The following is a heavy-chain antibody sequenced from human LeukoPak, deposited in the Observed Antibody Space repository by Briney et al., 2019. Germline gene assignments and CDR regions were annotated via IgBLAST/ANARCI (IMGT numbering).Heavy chain of an antibody. CDR2: INHSGST. J-gene: IGHJ3*02. Sequence: PSETLSLTCAVYGGSFSGYYWSWIRQPPGKGLEWIGEINHSGSTNYNPSLKGRVTISVDTSKNQFSLKLSCVTAADTAVYYCARPRLTGIAFDIWGQGTMVTVSS. D-gene: IGHD7-27*01. CDR3: ARPRLTGIAFDI. V-gene: IGHV4-34*01. CDR1: GGSFSGYY.